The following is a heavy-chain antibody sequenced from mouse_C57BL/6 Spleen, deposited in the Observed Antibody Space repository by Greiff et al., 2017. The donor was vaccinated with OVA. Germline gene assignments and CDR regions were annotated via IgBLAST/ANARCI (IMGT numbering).Heavy chain of an antibody. CDR2: IDPSDSET. CDR3: ARSDLLIITPGAMDY. V-gene: IGHV1-52*01. CDR1: GYTFTSYW. D-gene: IGHD2-12*01. J-gene: IGHJ4*01. Sequence: QVQLQQPGAELVRPGSSVKLSCKASGYTFTSYWMHWVKQGPIQGLEWIGNIDPSDSETHYNQKFKDKATLTVDKSSSTAYMQLSSLTSEDSAVYYCARSDLLIITPGAMDYWGQGTSVTVSS.